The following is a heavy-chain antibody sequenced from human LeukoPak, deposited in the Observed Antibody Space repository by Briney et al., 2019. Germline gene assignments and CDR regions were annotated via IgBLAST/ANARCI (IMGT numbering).Heavy chain of an antibody. CDR3: AKASWVSTADAVL. D-gene: IGHD3-16*01. J-gene: IGHJ4*02. CDR2: LRGNGDA. V-gene: IGHV3-23*01. CDR1: GFTFSSYA. Sequence: GGSLTLSCVVSGFTFSSYAMSWVRETPARGLEWASSLRGNGDAFYADSVKGRFTLSRDESRNTVYLQLNKLRVEDTAIHYCAKASWVSTADAVLWGQGTVVTVSS.